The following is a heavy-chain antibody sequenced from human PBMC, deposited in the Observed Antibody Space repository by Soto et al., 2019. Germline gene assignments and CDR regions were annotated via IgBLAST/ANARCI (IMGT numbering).Heavy chain of an antibody. D-gene: IGHD2-15*01. CDR3: AGTRGYCSGGSCPTVVDY. CDR1: GGSISSYY. J-gene: IGHJ4*02. V-gene: IGHV4-59*01. Sequence: QVQLQESGPGLVKPSETLSLTCTVSGGSISSYYWSWIRQPPGKGLEWIGYIYDSGSTNYNPSLKSRVTISVDTPKYQFSLKLSSVTAADTAVYYCAGTRGYCSGGSCPTVVDYWGQGTLVTVSS. CDR2: IYDSGST.